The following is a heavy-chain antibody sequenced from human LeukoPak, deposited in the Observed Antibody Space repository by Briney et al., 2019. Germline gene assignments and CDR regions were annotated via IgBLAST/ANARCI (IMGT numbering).Heavy chain of an antibody. J-gene: IGHJ4*02. CDR1: GYSFTSYW. CDR2: IYPGDSDT. D-gene: IGHD5-18*01. CDR3: ARAGYSYGKYFEY. V-gene: IGHV5-51*01. Sequence: GESLKISCKGSGYSFTSYWIGWVRQMPGKGLEWMGIIYPGDSDTRYSPSFQGQVTISADKSISTAYLQWSSLKASDTAMYFCARAGYSYGKYFEYWGQGTLVTVSS.